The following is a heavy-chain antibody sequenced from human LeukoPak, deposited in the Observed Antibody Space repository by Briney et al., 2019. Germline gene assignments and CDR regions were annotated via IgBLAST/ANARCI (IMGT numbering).Heavy chain of an antibody. V-gene: IGHV3-30*18. CDR1: GFTSSTYG. Sequence: PGRSLRLSCAASGFTSSTYGINWVRQAPGKGLEWVAVVSHDGSRKYYADSVKGRFTISRDNSKNTLYLQLNSMRADDTAVYYCAKDSLEYCSSTSCLVPFDYWGQGTLVTVSS. CDR3: AKDSLEYCSSTSCLVPFDY. J-gene: IGHJ4*02. D-gene: IGHD2-2*01. CDR2: VSHDGSRK.